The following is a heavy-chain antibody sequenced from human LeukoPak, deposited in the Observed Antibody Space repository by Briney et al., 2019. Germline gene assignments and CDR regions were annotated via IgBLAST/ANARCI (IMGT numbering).Heavy chain of an antibody. Sequence: GGSLRLSCEASEFTFNNAWMSWVRQAPGKGLEWVGRIKSKTDGGTTDYAAPVKGRFSISRDDSKNTLYLQMHSLKAEDTGIYYCTTAGSDSSGWKWRYYFDYWGQGTLVTVSS. CDR2: IKSKTDGGTT. J-gene: IGHJ4*02. CDR1: EFTFNNAW. D-gene: IGHD6-19*01. V-gene: IGHV3-15*01. CDR3: TTAGSDSSGWKWRYYFDY.